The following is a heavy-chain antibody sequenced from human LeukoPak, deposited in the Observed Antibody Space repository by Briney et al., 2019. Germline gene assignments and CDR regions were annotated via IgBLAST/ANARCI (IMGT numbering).Heavy chain of an antibody. CDR1: GYIFTGYY. V-gene: IGHV1-2*06. CDR2: INPNSGGT. CDR3: ARSGSAPPGPYYYGMDV. D-gene: IGHD6-19*01. Sequence: ASVKVSCKASGYIFTGYYMHWVRQAPGQGLEWMGRINPNSGGTNYAQKFQGRVTMTRDTSISTAYMELSRLRSDDTAVYYCARSGSAPPGPYYYGMDVWGQGTTVTVSS. J-gene: IGHJ6*02.